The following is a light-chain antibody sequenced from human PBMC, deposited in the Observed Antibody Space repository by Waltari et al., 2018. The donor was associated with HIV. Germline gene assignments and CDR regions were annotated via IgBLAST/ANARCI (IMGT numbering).Light chain of an antibody. Sequence: DIQMTQSPSTLTASVGDRVTITCRASQRISTWLAWYQQKAGKAPKLLMYKVSSLESGVPSRFSGRGSETEFTLTISSVQPDDAATYYCQQYNSDLYSFGQGTKLEIK. CDR1: QRISTW. CDR3: QQYNSDLYS. J-gene: IGKJ2*03. V-gene: IGKV1-5*03. CDR2: KVS.